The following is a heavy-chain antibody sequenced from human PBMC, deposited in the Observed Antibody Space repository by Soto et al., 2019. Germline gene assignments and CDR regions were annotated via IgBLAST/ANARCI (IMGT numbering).Heavy chain of an antibody. CDR2: ISNDGRTK. CDR1: GDSDFLFSGYT. J-gene: IGHJ6*02. D-gene: IGHD2-2*01. CDR3: AKDWVGVVTAAGKAYGMDL. V-gene: IGHV3-30-3*01. Sequence: QVQLVESGGGVVQPGGSLRLSCGDSGDSDFLFSGYTMHWVRQAPGKGLEWVALISNDGRTKYYADSVKGRFTISRDKSKSTMFLPMSSLNSDDTAVYYCAKDWVGVVTAAGKAYGMDLLGQRTTGTVSS.